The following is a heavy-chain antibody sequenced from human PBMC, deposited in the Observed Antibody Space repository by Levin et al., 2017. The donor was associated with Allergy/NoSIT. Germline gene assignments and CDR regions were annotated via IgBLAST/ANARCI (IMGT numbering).Heavy chain of an antibody. J-gene: IGHJ6*02. D-gene: IGHD6-13*01. CDR3: VRGGSWAHYSYGLAV. CDR2: INVNGDST. Sequence: GGSLRLSFGVSGFTFRYNAMNWVRQAPGKGLEWVAVINVNGDSTYYAESVKGRFTISRDNSENKLYLQMNSLRPEDTAVYYCVRGGSWAHYSYGLAVWGPGTAVTVSS. CDR1: GFTFRYNA. V-gene: IGHV3-23*01.